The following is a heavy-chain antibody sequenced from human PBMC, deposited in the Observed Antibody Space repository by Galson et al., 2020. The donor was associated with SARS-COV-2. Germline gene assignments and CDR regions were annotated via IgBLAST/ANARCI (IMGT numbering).Heavy chain of an antibody. V-gene: IGHV3-74*01. Sequence: GESLKISCAASGFTFSSYWMHWVRQAPGKGLVWVSRINSDGSSTSYADSVKGRFTISRDNAKNTLYLQMNSLRAEDTAVYYCAIGATEPDYGDMDDYYYYDGMDVWGQGTTVTVSS. CDR2: INSDGSST. CDR3: AIGATEPDYGDMDDYYYYDGMDV. CDR1: GFTFSSYW. D-gene: IGHD4-17*01. J-gene: IGHJ6*02.